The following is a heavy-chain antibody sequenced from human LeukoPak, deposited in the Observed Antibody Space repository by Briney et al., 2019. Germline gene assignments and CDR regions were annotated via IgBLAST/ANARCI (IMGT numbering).Heavy chain of an antibody. CDR2: INTNTGNP. CDR1: GYTFTSYA. D-gene: IGHD6-13*01. V-gene: IGHV7-4-1*02. Sequence: ASVKVSCKASGYTFTSYAMNWVRQVPGQGLEWMGWINTNTGNPTYAQGFTGRFVFSLDTSVSTAYLQISSLKAEDTAVYYCARGLGSSSDDAFDIWGQGTMVTVSS. J-gene: IGHJ3*02. CDR3: ARGLGSSSDDAFDI.